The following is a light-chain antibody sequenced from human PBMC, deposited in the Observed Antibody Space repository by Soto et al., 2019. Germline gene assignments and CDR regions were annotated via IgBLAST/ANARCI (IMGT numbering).Light chain of an antibody. V-gene: IGKV3-15*01. CDR3: QQYLQWPPT. CDR1: QSISSY. CDR2: GAS. Sequence: IVLTQSPATLSVSPGDRATLSCRASQSISSYLAWYKQKPGQAPRLLSYGASSRATGIPARVSGSGSGTEFTLTVSSLKSEDFEIYYCQQYLQWPPTFGQGTKVDI. J-gene: IGKJ1*01.